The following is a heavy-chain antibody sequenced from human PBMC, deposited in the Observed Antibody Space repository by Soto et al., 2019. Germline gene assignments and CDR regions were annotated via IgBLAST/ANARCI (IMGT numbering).Heavy chain of an antibody. CDR2: IKQDGSEK. CDR3: AREEADSRADLIDP. J-gene: IGHJ5*02. V-gene: IGHV3-7*01. Sequence: EVQLVESGGGLVQPGGSLRLSCAASGFTFSSYWMSWVRQAPGKGLEWVANIKQDGSEKYYVDSVKGRFTISRDNAKNSRYLQMNSLRAEDTAVYYWAREEADSRADLIDPWGQGTLVTVSS. CDR1: GFTFSSYW. D-gene: IGHD6-13*01.